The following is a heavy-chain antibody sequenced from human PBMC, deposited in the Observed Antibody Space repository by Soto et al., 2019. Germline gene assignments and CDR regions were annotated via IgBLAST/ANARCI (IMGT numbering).Heavy chain of an antibody. CDR3: ARGPIFGLLRYYYCMDV. Sequence: QVPLVQSGAEVKKPGASVKVSCKASGFTFTSYDINWVRQATGHGLEWMGWMNPNSGNTAYAHKFQGRLTMTRNTSISTTYMELSSLRSEDTAVYFCARGPIFGLLRYYYCMDVWGKGTTVTVSS. V-gene: IGHV1-8*01. CDR2: MNPNSGNT. D-gene: IGHD3-3*01. CDR1: GFTFTSYD. J-gene: IGHJ6*03.